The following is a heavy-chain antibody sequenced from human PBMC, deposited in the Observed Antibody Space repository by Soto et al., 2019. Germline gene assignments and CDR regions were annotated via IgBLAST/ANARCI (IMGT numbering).Heavy chain of an antibody. Sequence: GGSLRLSCAASGFTFSSYSMNWVRQAPGKGLEWVSYISSSSSTIYYADSVKGRFTISRDNAKNSLYLQMNSLRDEDTAVYYCAKVSQPRVVTTCSHWGQGTLVTVSS. J-gene: IGHJ4*02. V-gene: IGHV3-48*02. CDR1: GFTFSSYS. D-gene: IGHD2-21*02. CDR3: AKVSQPRVVTTCSH. CDR2: ISSSSSTI.